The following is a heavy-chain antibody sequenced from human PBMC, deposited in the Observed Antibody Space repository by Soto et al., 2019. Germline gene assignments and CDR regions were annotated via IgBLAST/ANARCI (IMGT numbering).Heavy chain of an antibody. CDR2: ITPFNGNT. CDR3: ASQPGTVVVAATDYYYYYGMDV. CDR1: GYTFTYRY. Sequence: SVKVCCKASGYTFTYRYLHWVRQAPGQALEWMGWITPFNGNTNYAQKFQDRVTITRDRSMSTAYMELSSLRSEDTAMYYCASQPGTVVVAATDYYYYYGMDVWGQVSTVTVSS. D-gene: IGHD2-15*01. J-gene: IGHJ6*02. V-gene: IGHV1-45*02.